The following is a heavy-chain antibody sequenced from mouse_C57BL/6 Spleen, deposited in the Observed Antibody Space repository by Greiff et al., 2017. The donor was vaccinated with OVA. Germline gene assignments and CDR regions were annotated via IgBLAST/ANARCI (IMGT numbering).Heavy chain of an antibody. D-gene: IGHD3-3*01. J-gene: IGHJ4*01. CDR2: ISYDGSN. V-gene: IGHV3-6*01. CDR1: GYSITSGYY. Sequence: ESGPGLVKPSQSLSLTCSVTGYSITSGYYWHWIRQFPGNKLEWMGYISYDGSNNYNPSLKNRISITRDTSKNQFFLKLNSVTTEDTATYYCARRRAGTWAMDYWGQGTSVTVSS. CDR3: ARRRAGTWAMDY.